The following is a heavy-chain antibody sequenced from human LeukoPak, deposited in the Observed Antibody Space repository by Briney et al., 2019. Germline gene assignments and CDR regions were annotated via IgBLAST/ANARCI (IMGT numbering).Heavy chain of an antibody. CDR1: GGSISSGDYY. J-gene: IGHJ6*04. D-gene: IGHD1-26*01. CDR2: IYYSGST. V-gene: IGHV4-30-4*01. Sequence: SETLSLTCTVSGGSISSGDYYWNWIRQPPGKGLEWIGYIYYSGSTYYNPSLKSRVTISVDTSKNQFSLKLSSVTAADTAVYYCARGGGRRYYYYGMDVWGKGTTVTVSS. CDR3: ARGGGRRYYYYGMDV.